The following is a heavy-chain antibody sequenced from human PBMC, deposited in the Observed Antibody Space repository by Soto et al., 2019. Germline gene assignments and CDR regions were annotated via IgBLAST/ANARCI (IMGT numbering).Heavy chain of an antibody. Sequence: SVTLCLTCAVSGGSITSSSYYWGWIRQPPGKGLEWIGSIYYSGSTYYNPSLKSRVTISVDTSKNQFSLWLSSVTAADTAVFYCARHAAADDYLYYGMDVWGQGTTVTVS. CDR1: GGSITSSSYY. CDR2: IYYSGST. D-gene: IGHD6-13*01. V-gene: IGHV4-39*01. J-gene: IGHJ6*02. CDR3: ARHAAADDYLYYGMDV.